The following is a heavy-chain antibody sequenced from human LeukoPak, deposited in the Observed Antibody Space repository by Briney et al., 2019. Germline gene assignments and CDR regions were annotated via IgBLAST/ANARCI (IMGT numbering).Heavy chain of an antibody. J-gene: IGHJ4*02. V-gene: IGHV1-46*01. Sequence: ASVKVSCKASGYTFISYYMHWVRQAPGQGLEWMGIINPSGGSTSYAQKFQGRVTMTRDTSISTAYMELSRLRSDDTAVYYCASISSPSGYDLGDYWGQGTLVTVSS. D-gene: IGHD5-12*01. CDR3: ASISSPSGYDLGDY. CDR1: GYTFISYY. CDR2: INPSGGST.